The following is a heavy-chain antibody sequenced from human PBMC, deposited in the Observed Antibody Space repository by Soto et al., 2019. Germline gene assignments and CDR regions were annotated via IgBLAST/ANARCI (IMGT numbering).Heavy chain of an antibody. CDR3: ATSGLRGVYPDWFDP. Sequence: ASVKVSCKVSGYTLTELSMHWVRQAPGKGLEWMGGFDPEDGETIYAQKFQGRVTMTEDTSTDTAYMELSSLRSEDTAVYYCATSGLRGVYPDWFDPWGQGTLVTVSS. CDR1: GYTLTELS. D-gene: IGHD3-10*01. J-gene: IGHJ5*02. V-gene: IGHV1-24*01. CDR2: FDPEDGET.